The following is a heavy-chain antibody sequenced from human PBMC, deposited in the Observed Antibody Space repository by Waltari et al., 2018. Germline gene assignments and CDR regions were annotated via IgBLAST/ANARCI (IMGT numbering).Heavy chain of an antibody. CDR2: FSVYNGNT. V-gene: IGHV1-18*01. D-gene: IGHD3-10*01. J-gene: IGHJ4*02. CDR1: GYTFTNYG. CDR3: ARGVPGSWPDYYFDH. Sequence: QVQLVQSGAEVTKPGASVKVSCQASGYTFTNYGLSWVRQAPGQGLEWMGWFSVYNGNTNYAQKLQGRVTMTTDTSTSTAYMELRSLRSDDTAVYYCARGVPGSWPDYYFDHWGQGTLVTVSS.